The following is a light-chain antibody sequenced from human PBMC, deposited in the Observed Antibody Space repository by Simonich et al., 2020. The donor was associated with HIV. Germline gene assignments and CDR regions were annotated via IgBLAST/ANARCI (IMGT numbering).Light chain of an antibody. J-gene: IGKJ1*01. V-gene: IGKV1-5*03. CDR2: KAS. CDR1: QSISNW. CDR3: QQYNSDST. Sequence: DLQMTQSPSTLSASVGDRITITCRASQSISNWLAWYQQKPGKAPKLLIYKASSLESGVPSRFSGSGSGTEFTLTISSLQPDDFATYYCQQYNSDSTFGQGTKVEIK.